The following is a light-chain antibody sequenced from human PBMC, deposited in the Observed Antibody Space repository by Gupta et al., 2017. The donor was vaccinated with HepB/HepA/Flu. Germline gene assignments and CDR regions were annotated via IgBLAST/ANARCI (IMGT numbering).Light chain of an antibody. CDR1: SSDVGGYNY. CDR2: DVS. V-gene: IGLV2-14*01. Sequence: QSALTQPASVSGSPGQPITLSCTGTSSDVGGYNYVSWYQQHPGKAPKLMIYDVSNRPSGVSNRFSGSKSGNTASLTISGLQAEDEADYYCSSYTSSSRAAFGGGTKLTVL. J-gene: IGLJ2*01. CDR3: SSYTSSSRAA.